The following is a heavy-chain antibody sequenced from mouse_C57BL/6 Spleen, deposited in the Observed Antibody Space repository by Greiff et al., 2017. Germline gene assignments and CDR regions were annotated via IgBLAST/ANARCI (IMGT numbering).Heavy chain of an antibody. CDR2: IDPSDSYT. V-gene: IGHV1-50*01. J-gene: IGHJ2*01. CDR1: GYTFTSYW. Sequence: QVQLQQPGAELVKPGASVKLSCKASGYTFTSYWMQWVKQRPGQGLGWIGEIDPSDSYTNYNQKFKGKATLTVDTSASTAYMQLSSLTSEDSAVYYCARRAFDYWGQGTTLTVSS. CDR3: ARRAFDY.